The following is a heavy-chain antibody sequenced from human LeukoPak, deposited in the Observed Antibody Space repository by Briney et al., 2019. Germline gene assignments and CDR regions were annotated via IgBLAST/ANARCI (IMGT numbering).Heavy chain of an antibody. V-gene: IGHV3-30-3*01. Sequence: PGGSLRLSCAASGFTFSSYAMHWVRQAPGKGLEWVAVISYDGSNKYYADSVKGRFTISRDNSKNTLYLQMNSLRAEDTAVYYCAREPDGPIQLIDAFDIWGQGTMVTVSS. CDR2: ISYDGSNK. CDR1: GFTFSSYA. D-gene: IGHD5-18*01. CDR3: AREPDGPIQLIDAFDI. J-gene: IGHJ3*02.